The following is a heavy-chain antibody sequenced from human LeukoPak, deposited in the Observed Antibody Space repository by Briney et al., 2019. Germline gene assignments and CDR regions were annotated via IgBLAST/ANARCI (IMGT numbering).Heavy chain of an antibody. J-gene: IGHJ3*02. CDR3: ASAYYDILTGYGFDI. CDR2: IKQDGSEK. CDR1: GFTFSSYW. D-gene: IGHD3-9*01. V-gene: IGHV3-7*03. Sequence: GGSLRLSCAASGFTFSSYWMSWVRQAPGKGLEWVANIKQDGSEKYYVDSVKGRFTISRDNAKNSLYLQMNSLRAEDTAVYYCASAYYDILTGYGFDIWGQGTMVTVSS.